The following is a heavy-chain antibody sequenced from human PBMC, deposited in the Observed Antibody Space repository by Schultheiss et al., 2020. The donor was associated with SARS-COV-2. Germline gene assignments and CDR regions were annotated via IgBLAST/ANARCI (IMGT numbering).Heavy chain of an antibody. J-gene: IGHJ4*02. V-gene: IGHV3-66*01. CDR1: GGSFSGYY. CDR2: IYGGGNT. CDR3: VRGSNDWYGIDY. D-gene: IGHD6-19*01. Sequence: ETLSLTCAVYGGSFSGYYWSWIRQPPGKGLEWVSVIYGGGNTYYADSVKGRFTISRDNSKNTLYLQMSSLRAEDTAVYYCVRGSNDWYGIDYWGQGTLVTVSS.